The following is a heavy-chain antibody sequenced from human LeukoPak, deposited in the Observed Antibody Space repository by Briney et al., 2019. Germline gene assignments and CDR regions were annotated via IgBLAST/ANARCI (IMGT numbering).Heavy chain of an antibody. Sequence: GGSLRLSCAASGFTFSSYAMSWVRQAPGKGLEWVSGISGSGGSTYYADSVKGRFTISRDNSKNTLYLQMNSLRAEDTAVYYCAKGGYCSGGSCHATLFDYWGQGTLVTVSS. CDR1: GFTFSSYA. J-gene: IGHJ4*02. CDR3: AKGGYCSGGSCHATLFDY. CDR2: ISGSGGST. V-gene: IGHV3-23*01. D-gene: IGHD2-15*01.